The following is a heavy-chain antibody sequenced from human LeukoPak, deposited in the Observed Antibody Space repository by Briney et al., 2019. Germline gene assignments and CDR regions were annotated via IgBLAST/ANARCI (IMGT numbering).Heavy chain of an antibody. CDR2: IKQDESER. D-gene: IGHD3-10*01. V-gene: IGHV3-7*01. CDR1: GFTFSRYW. Sequence: GGSLRFSCADSGFTFSRYWMSWVRQAPGKGLEWVANIKQDESERYYVDSVKGRFTISRDNAKNSLYLQMNSLRAEDTAVYYCATSSGARGGMDVWGQGTTVIVSS. J-gene: IGHJ6*02. CDR3: ATSSGARGGMDV.